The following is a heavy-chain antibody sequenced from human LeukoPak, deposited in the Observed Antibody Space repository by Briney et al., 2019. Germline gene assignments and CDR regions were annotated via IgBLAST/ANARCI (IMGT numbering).Heavy chain of an antibody. CDR2: ISSGSSSTI. D-gene: IGHD3-10*01. CDR3: AKDLLGYGSPTYAFDI. CDR1: GFTFSSYS. J-gene: IGHJ3*02. Sequence: PGGSPRLSCAASGFTFSSYSMNWVRQAPGKGLEWVSYISSGSSSTIYYADSVKGRFTISRDNAKNSLYLQMNSLRAEDTAVYYCAKDLLGYGSPTYAFDIWGQGTMVTVSS. V-gene: IGHV3-48*01.